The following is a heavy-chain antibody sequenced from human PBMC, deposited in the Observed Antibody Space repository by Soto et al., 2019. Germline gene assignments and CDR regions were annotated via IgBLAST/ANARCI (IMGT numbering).Heavy chain of an antibody. CDR3: AKVAVVAAAGTNWFDP. CDR1: GFTFSSYA. D-gene: IGHD6-13*01. J-gene: IGHJ5*02. CDR2: ISGSGGST. Sequence: EVQLLESGGGLVQTGGSLRLSCAASGFTFSSYAMSWVRQAPGKGLEWVSAISGSGGSTYYEDSVKGRFTISRENSKNSLYLQMNSLRAEDTAVHYCAKVAVVAAAGTNWFDPLGQGTLVTVSS. V-gene: IGHV3-23*01.